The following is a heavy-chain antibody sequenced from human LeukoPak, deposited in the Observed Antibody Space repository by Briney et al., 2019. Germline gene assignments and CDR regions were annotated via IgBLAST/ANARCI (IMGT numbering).Heavy chain of an antibody. CDR1: GFTFSSYS. D-gene: IGHD3-9*01. CDR3: AKTSRDYDILTGPIDY. Sequence: GGSLRLSCAASGFTFSSYSMNWVRQAPGKGLEWVSSISSSSSYIYYADSVKGRFTISRDNAKNSLYLQMNSLRAEDTALYYCAKTSRDYDILTGPIDYWGQGTLVTVSS. CDR2: ISSSSSYI. J-gene: IGHJ4*02. V-gene: IGHV3-21*04.